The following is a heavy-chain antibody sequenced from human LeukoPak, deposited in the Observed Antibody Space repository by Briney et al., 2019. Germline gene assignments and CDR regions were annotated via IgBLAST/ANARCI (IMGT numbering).Heavy chain of an antibody. D-gene: IGHD3-22*01. CDR3: AREGMYYYDSSGYSGFDY. Sequence: GGSLRLSCAASGFTFSSYEMNWVRQAPGKGLEWVSYISSSGSTIYYADSVKGRFTISRDNAKNSLYLQMNSLRAEDTAVYYCAREGMYYYDSSGYSGFDYWGQGTLVTVSS. J-gene: IGHJ4*02. CDR1: GFTFSSYE. CDR2: ISSSGSTI. V-gene: IGHV3-48*03.